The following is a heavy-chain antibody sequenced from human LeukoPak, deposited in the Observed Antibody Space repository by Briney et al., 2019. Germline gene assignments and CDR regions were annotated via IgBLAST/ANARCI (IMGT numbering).Heavy chain of an antibody. CDR2: IRFDGSNR. Sequence: GGSLRLSCAASGFTLTNYGMHWVRQAPGKGLEWVSFIRFDGSNRYYADSVKGRFTISRDTSKSTLYLQMDRLRSNDTAVYFRARETSGGSYYDLWGRGTLVTVSS. D-gene: IGHD1-26*01. CDR3: ARETSGGSYYDL. V-gene: IGHV3-30*02. CDR1: GFTLTNYG. J-gene: IGHJ2*01.